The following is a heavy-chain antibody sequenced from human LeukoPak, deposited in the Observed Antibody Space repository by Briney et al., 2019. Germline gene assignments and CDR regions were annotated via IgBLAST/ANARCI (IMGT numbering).Heavy chain of an antibody. CDR2: FSGTSSLI. D-gene: IGHD3-3*01. V-gene: IGHV3-48*02. J-gene: IGHJ4*02. CDR3: VRDQFFSFDY. Sequence: PSGGSPRLSCAASGFTFSTYSMNWVRQAPGKGLEWVSYFSGTSSLIYYADSVKGRFTISRDNAKNSLYLQMNSLRDEDTAVYYCVRDQFFSFDYWGQGTLVTVSS. CDR1: GFTFSTYS.